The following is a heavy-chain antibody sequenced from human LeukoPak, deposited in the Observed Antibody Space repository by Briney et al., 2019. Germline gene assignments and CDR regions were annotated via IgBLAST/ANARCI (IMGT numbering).Heavy chain of an antibody. D-gene: IGHD5-24*01. CDR1: GGTFSSYA. J-gene: IGHJ3*02. CDR2: ISAYNGNT. Sequence: ASVKVSCKASGGTFSSYAISWVRQAPGQGLEWMGWISAYNGNTNYAQKLQGRVTMTTDTSTSTAYMELRSLRSDDTAVYYCARERWLQPDAFDIWGQGTMVTVSS. CDR3: ARERWLQPDAFDI. V-gene: IGHV1-18*01.